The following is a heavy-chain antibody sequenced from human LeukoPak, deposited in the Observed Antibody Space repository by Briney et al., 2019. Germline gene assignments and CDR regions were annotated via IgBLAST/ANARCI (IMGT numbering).Heavy chain of an antibody. CDR1: GGTFSSYA. J-gene: IGHJ4*02. CDR2: IIPIFGTA. D-gene: IGHD4-17*01. CDR3: ARSPLPTVTTYAGYFDY. V-gene: IGHV1-69*13. Sequence: SVKVSCKASGGTFSSYAISWVRQAPGQGLEWMGGIIPIFGTANYAQKFQGRVTITADESTSTAYMELSSLRSEDTAVYYCARSPLPTVTTYAGYFDYWGQGTQVTVSS.